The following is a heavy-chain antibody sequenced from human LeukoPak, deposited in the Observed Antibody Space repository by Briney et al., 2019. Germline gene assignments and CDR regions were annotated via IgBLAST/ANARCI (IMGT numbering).Heavy chain of an antibody. V-gene: IGHV3-66*01. CDR2: IYSGGST. J-gene: IGHJ6*02. CDR3: ARSTSNYGMDV. Sequence: QTGGSLRLSCAASGFTVSSNYMSWVGQAPGKGLEWVSVIYSGGSTYYADSVKGRFTISRDNSKNTLYLQMNSLRAEDTAVYYCARSTSNYGMDVWGQGTTVTVSS. CDR1: GFTVSSNY. D-gene: IGHD1/OR15-1a*01.